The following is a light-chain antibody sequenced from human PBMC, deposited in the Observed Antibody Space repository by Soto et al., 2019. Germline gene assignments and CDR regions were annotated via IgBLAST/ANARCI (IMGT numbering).Light chain of an antibody. Sequence: EIVMTQSPATLSVSPGEGATLSCKASQNVYNNLAWYQQRPGQPPRLLIYDASNRATGIPARFSGSGSGTDFTLTISSLEPEDFVVYYCQQRTNWPITFGQGTRLEIK. CDR1: QNVYNN. CDR3: QQRTNWPIT. CDR2: DAS. J-gene: IGKJ5*01. V-gene: IGKV3-11*01.